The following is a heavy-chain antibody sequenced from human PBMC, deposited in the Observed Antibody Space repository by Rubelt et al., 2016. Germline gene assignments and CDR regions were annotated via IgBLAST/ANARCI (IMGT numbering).Heavy chain of an antibody. CDR3: GTDRFRGRY. V-gene: IGHV3-23*01. J-gene: IGHJ4*02. CDR1: GFIFNSYA. Sequence: EVQLLESGGGLVQPGGSLRLSCAASGFIFNSYAMSWVRQSPEHVLESVSAISGSGGGTYYAESRKARSTISRDNSKNTRYLQMNDLGAEETAVNYWGTDRFRGRYWGQGTLVTVP. CDR2: ISGSGGGT.